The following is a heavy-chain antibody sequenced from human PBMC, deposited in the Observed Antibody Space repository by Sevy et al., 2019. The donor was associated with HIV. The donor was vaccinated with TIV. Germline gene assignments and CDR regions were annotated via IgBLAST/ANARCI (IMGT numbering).Heavy chain of an antibody. V-gene: IGHV1-2*02. Sequence: ASVKVSCKASGYTFTGYYMHWVRQAPGQGLEWMGWINPNSGGTNYAQKFQGRVTMTRDTSISTAYMELSRLRSDDTAWYYCARDGDVLRYLDWLLKSSGWFDPWGQGTLVTVSS. CDR3: ARDGDVLRYLDWLLKSSGWFDP. CDR2: INPNSGGT. CDR1: GYTFTGYY. J-gene: IGHJ5*02. D-gene: IGHD3-9*01.